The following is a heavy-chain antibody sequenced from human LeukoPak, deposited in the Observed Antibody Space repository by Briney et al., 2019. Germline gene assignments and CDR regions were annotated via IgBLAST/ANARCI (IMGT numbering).Heavy chain of an antibody. Sequence: PSETLSLTCTVSGGSVSGGGYYWGWIRQPPGKGLEWIGTIYYSGSTYYDPSLKSRVTISVDTSKNQFSLNLNSVTAADTAVYYCARGGTLMTMVSWGQGTLVTVSS. J-gene: IGHJ4*02. V-gene: IGHV4-39*07. D-gene: IGHD4/OR15-4a*01. CDR1: GGSVSGGGYY. CDR2: IYYSGST. CDR3: ARGGTLMTMVS.